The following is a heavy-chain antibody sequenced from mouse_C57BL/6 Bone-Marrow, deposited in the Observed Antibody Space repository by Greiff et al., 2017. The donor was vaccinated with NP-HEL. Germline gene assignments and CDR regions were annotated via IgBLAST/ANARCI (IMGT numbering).Heavy chain of an antibody. CDR1: GFTFSSYG. CDR2: ISSGGSYT. V-gene: IGHV5-6*01. D-gene: IGHD2-4*01. J-gene: IGHJ3*01. CDR3: AGRGADYDYDGWVAY. Sequence: EVKLMESGGDLVKPGGSLKLSCAASGFTFSSYGMSWVRQTPDKRLEWVATISSGGSYTYYPDSVKGRFTISRDNAKNTLYLQMSSLKSEDTAMYYGAGRGADYDYDGWVAYWGQGTLVTVSA.